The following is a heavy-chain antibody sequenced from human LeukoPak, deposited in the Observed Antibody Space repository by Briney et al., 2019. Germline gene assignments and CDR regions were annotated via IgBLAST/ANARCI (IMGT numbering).Heavy chain of an antibody. J-gene: IGHJ4*02. V-gene: IGHV1-58*02. CDR1: GFTFSNSA. D-gene: IGHD1-26*01. Sequence: SVSVSCKTSGFTFSNSAMQWVRQARGQRLEWIGWVIVGSGKTHYAQTVQDRVIITRDMSTNTAYLELSSLTSEDTAVYYCAAEPYSGVFGRCCSFAYWGQGTLVTVSA. CDR3: AAEPYSGVFGRCCSFAY. CDR2: VIVGSGKT.